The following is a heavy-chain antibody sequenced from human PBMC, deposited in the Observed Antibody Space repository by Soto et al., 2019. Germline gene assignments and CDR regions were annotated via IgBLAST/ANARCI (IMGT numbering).Heavy chain of an antibody. J-gene: IGHJ4*02. CDR3: ARGSSGGRGLDY. V-gene: IGHV4-34*01. CDR2: INHSGST. Sequence: QVQLQQWGAGLLKPSETLSLTCAVYGGSFSGYYWSWIRQPPGKGLEWIGEINHSGSTNYNPSLTRRVTISVDTSKSQSSLKLPSVTAADTAVYYCARGSSGGRGLDYWGQGTLVTVSS. D-gene: IGHD6-19*01. CDR1: GGSFSGYY.